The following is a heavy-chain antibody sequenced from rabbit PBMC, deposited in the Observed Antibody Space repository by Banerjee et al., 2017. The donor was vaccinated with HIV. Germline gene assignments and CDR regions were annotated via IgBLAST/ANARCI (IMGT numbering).Heavy chain of an antibody. CDR2: INAGSSSNN. Sequence: QEHLVESGGGLVKPEGSLTLTCTTSGFSFSSGYCMCWVRQAPGKGLEWIACINAGSSSNNHYASWVNGRFTISRSTSLDTVTLQMTSLTAADTATYFCARDDNGDTYGKVDLWGPGTLVTVS. V-gene: IGHV1S45*01. D-gene: IGHD6-1*01. CDR3: ARDDNGDTYGKVDL. CDR1: GFSFSSGYC. J-gene: IGHJ4*01.